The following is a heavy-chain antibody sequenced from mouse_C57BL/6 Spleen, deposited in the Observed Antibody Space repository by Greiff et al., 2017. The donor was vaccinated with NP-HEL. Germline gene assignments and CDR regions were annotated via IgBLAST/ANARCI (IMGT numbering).Heavy chain of an antibody. J-gene: IGHJ3*01. CDR3: ARDGNYVLFAY. Sequence: EVQLVESGGGLVKPGGSLKLSCAASGFTFSDYGMHWVRQAPEKGLEWVAYISSGSSTIYYADTVKGRFTISRDNAKNTLFLQMTSLRSEDTAMYYCARDGNYVLFAYWGQGTLVTVSA. CDR1: GFTFSDYG. V-gene: IGHV5-17*01. CDR2: ISSGSSTI. D-gene: IGHD2-1*01.